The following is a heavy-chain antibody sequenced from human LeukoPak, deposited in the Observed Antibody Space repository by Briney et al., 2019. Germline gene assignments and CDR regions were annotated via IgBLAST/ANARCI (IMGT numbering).Heavy chain of an antibody. J-gene: IGHJ4*02. CDR1: GGSFSGYY. CDR3: ARVFYDTSGYYYRGLQYFDY. CDR2: INHSGST. D-gene: IGHD3-22*01. Sequence: SSETLSLTCAVYGGSFSGYYWSWIRQPPGKGLEWVGEINHSGSTNYNPSLKSRVTISIDTSKNQFSLKLTSVTAADTAVYYCARVFYDTSGYYYRGLQYFDYWGQGTLVTVSS. V-gene: IGHV4-34*01.